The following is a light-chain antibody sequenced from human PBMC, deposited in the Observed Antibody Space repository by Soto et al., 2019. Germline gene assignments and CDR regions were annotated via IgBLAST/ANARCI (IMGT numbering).Light chain of an antibody. CDR2: AAS. Sequence: DIQVTQSPSSVSSSVGDRVTITCRASQDIAGYLAWYQQKPGKAPKRLIYAASSLQSGVPSRFSGSGSGTEFTLTISSLQPEDFATYYCLQHNSYPLTFGGRTKVDI. J-gene: IGKJ4*01. CDR1: QDIAGY. CDR3: LQHNSYPLT. V-gene: IGKV1-17*03.